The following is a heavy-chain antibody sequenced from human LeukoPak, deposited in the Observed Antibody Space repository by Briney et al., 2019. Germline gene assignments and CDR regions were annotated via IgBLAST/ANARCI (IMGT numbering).Heavy chain of an antibody. CDR1: GFTFSSYA. Sequence: AGGSLRLSCAASGFTFSSYAMHWVRQAPGKGLEWVAVISYDGSNKYYADSVKGRFTISRDNSKNTLYLQMNSLRAEDTAVYYCARENPPGDYYGSGSYYGLMGYWGQGTLVTVSS. CDR2: ISYDGSNK. V-gene: IGHV3-30-3*01. CDR3: ARENPPGDYYGSGSYYGLMGY. J-gene: IGHJ4*02. D-gene: IGHD3-10*01.